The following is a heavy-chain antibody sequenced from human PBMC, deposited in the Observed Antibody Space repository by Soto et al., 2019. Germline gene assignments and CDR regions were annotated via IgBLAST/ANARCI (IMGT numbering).Heavy chain of an antibody. D-gene: IGHD3-22*01. CDR1: GYTFTGYY. J-gene: IGHJ4*02. V-gene: IGHV1-2*04. CDR2: INPNSGGT. Sequence: GASVKVSCKASGYTFTGYYMHWVRQAPGQGLEWMGWINPNSGGTNYAQKFQGWVTMTRDTSISTAYMELSRLRSDDTAVYYCARGGPSYEGGYYYDSSGSEREFDYWGQGTLVTVSS. CDR3: ARGGPSYEGGYYYDSSGSEREFDY.